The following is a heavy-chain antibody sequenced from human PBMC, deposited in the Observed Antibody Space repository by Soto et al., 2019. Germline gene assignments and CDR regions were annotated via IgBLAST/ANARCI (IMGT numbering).Heavy chain of an antibody. D-gene: IGHD2-15*01. Sequence: ASVKVSCKASGYTFTSFGITWVRQALGQGLEWLGWSSPYNGNTHYVQKFQGRVTMTTDTSTSTAYMELRSLRSDDTAVYYCARGGLGYCLGGRCLLNWFYPWG. CDR1: GYTFTSFG. CDR3: ARGGLGYCLGGRCLLNWFYP. V-gene: IGHV1-18*01. J-gene: IGHJ5*02. CDR2: SSPYNGNT.